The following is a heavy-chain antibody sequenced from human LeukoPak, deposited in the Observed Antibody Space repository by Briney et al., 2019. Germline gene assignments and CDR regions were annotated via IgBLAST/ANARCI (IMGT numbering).Heavy chain of an antibody. CDR3: ARDLHPSHFDY. J-gene: IGHJ4*02. CDR1: GFTVSNNY. V-gene: IGHV3-53*01. Sequence: GGSLRLSCAASGFTVSNNYMSWVRQAPGKGLEWVSVIYSGGATYYADSVKGRFTISRDNSKNTVYLQMNSLRAEDTAVYYCARDLHPSHFDYWGQGTLVTVPS. CDR2: IYSGGAT.